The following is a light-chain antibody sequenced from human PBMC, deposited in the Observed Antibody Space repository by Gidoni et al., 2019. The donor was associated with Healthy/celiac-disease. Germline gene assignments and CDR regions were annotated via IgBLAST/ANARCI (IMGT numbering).Light chain of an antibody. J-gene: IGKJ1*01. CDR3: QQGA. V-gene: IGKV3-20*01. CDR1: QSVSSTY. Sequence: EIVLTQSPGTLSLSPGERATLSCRASQSVSSTYLAWYQQKPGQAPRLLIYGASSRVTGVPDRFSGSGSGTDFTLTISRLEPEDFAGYYCQQGAFGQGTKVEMK. CDR2: GAS.